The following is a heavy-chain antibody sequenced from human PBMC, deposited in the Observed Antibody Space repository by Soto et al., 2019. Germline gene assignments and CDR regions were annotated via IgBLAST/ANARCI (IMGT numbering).Heavy chain of an antibody. CDR2: ISAYNGNT. CDR3: ARSYDILTGYDRFDP. J-gene: IGHJ5*02. CDR1: GYTFTSYG. V-gene: IGHV1-18*01. D-gene: IGHD3-9*01. Sequence: QVQLVQSGAEVKKPGASVKVSYKASGYTFTSYGITWVRQAAGQGLEWMGWISAYNGNTNYAQKLQGRVTMTTDTSTSTGYMELRSLRSDDTAVYYCARSYDILTGYDRFDPWGQGTLVTVSS.